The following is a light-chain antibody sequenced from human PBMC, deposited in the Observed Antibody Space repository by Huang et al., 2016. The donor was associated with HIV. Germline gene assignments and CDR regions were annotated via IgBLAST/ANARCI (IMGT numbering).Light chain of an antibody. J-gene: IGKJ1*01. V-gene: IGKV3D-15*01. CDR3: QHYNNWPPWT. CDR1: AGVSNN. CDR2: GAS. Sequence: IVMTQSPVTLSVSPGERATLSCRASAGVSNNVAWYQQRPCQTPRLLIHGASTRHTGVPAKFSGRGSGTEFTLTITNLQPEDSAVYYCQHYNNWPPWTFGPGTQVEI.